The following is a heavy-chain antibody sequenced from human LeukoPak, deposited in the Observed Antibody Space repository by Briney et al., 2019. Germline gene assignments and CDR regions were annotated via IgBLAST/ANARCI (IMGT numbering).Heavy chain of an antibody. Sequence: GGSLRLSCAASGFTFSIYAMSWVRQAPGKGLEWVSAISGSGGDTYYTDSVKGRFTISRDNSENTLYLQMNSLRAEDTAVYYCAKPKSSYRLFDYWGQGTLVTVSS. CDR3: AKPKSSYRLFDY. CDR1: GFTFSIYA. CDR2: ISGSGGDT. V-gene: IGHV3-23*01. D-gene: IGHD6-19*01. J-gene: IGHJ4*02.